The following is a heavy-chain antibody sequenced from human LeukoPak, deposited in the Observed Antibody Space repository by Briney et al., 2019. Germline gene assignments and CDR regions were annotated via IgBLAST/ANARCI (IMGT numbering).Heavy chain of an antibody. Sequence: GGSLRLSCAASGFTFSSYAMSWVRQAPGKGLEWVSAISGSVGSTSYADSVKGRFTISRDNSKNKLYLQMNSMRAEDTAVYYCAKLHGYYYDSSGYYFDYWGQGTLVTVSS. D-gene: IGHD3-22*01. V-gene: IGHV3-23*01. CDR2: ISGSVGST. CDR1: GFTFSSYA. J-gene: IGHJ4*02. CDR3: AKLHGYYYDSSGYYFDY.